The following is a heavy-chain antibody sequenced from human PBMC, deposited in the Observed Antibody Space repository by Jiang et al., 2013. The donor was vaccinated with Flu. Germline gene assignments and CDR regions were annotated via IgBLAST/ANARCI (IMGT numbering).Heavy chain of an antibody. J-gene: IGHJ4*02. CDR3: AREDIVVGGGPLDY. CDR1: GGSISSYY. V-gene: IGHV4-59*01. Sequence: GLVKPSETLSLTCTVSGGSISSYYWSWIRQPPGKGLEWIGYIYYSGSTNYNPSLKSRVTISVDTSKNQFSLKLSSVTAADTAVYYCAREDIVVGGGPLDYWGQGTLVTVSS. D-gene: IGHD2-15*01. CDR2: IYYSGST.